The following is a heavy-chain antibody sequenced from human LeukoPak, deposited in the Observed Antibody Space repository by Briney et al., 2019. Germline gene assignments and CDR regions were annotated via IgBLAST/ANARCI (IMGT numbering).Heavy chain of an antibody. J-gene: IGHJ4*02. CDR1: GDSISSSYF. Sequence: SETLSLTCYVSGDSISSSYFWGWIRQPPGTGLEWIGSISHSENTFYNPSLRSRVTISVDTSKNHFSLNLSAVTAADTAVYYCARDPLTVYYGSGSSDYWGQGTLVTVSS. CDR2: ISHSENT. V-gene: IGHV4-38-2*02. D-gene: IGHD3-10*01. CDR3: ARDPLTVYYGSGSSDY.